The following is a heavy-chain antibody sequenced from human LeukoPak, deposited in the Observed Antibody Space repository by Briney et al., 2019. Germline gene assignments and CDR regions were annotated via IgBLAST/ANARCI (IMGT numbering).Heavy chain of an antibody. CDR1: GFTVGNNY. Sequence: PGGSLRLSCAASGFTVGNNYMNWVRQAPGKGLGWVSLIFSHGETSYADSVKGRFTISRDNSKNTLYLQMNGLGVEDTAVYYCARDPPAVSINTYAWGQGTLVTVSS. V-gene: IGHV3-66*01. CDR3: ARDPPAVSINTYA. J-gene: IGHJ4*02. D-gene: IGHD2-8*01. CDR2: IFSHGET.